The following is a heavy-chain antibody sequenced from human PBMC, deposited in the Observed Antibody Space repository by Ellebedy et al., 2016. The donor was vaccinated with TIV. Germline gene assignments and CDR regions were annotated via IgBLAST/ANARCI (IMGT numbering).Heavy chain of an antibody. D-gene: IGHD6-19*01. CDR3: ARTVAGHYYYYMDV. CDR1: GGTFSNYA. V-gene: IGHV1-69*13. J-gene: IGHJ6*03. CDR2: IIPIFDTT. Sequence: SVKVSCXASGGTFSNYAITWVRQAPGQGLEWMGGIIPIFDTTNYAQKFQGRVTITADESTSTAYMELSSLRSEDTAVYYCARTVAGHYYYYMDVWGKGTTVTVSS.